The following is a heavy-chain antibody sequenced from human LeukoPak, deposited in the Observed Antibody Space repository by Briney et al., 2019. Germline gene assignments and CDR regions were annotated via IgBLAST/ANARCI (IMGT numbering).Heavy chain of an antibody. CDR1: GFTFSSYA. CDR2: ISYDGSNK. CDR3: ARDTIFGVVTPTRAYYYYYGMDV. J-gene: IGHJ6*02. V-gene: IGHV3-30-3*01. Sequence: GRSLRLSCAASGFTFSSYAMRWVRQAPGKGLEWVAVISYDGSNKYYADSVKGRFTISRDNSKNTLYLQMNSLRAEDTAVYYCARDTIFGVVTPTRAYYYYYGMDVWGQGTTVTVS. D-gene: IGHD3-3*01.